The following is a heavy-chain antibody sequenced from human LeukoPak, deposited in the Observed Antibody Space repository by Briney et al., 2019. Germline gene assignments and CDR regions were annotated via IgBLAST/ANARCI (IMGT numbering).Heavy chain of an antibody. V-gene: IGHV3-7*01. CDR3: ARKTTVTPYDY. CDR1: GFTLSSYW. J-gene: IGHJ4*02. Sequence: GGSLTLSCAASGFTLSSYWMSWVRHAPGKGLEWEANIKQDGSEKYYVDSVNGRFTISRDNAKNALYLQMNSLRAEDTAVYYCARKTTVTPYDYWGQGTLVTVSS. D-gene: IGHD4-11*01. CDR2: IKQDGSEK.